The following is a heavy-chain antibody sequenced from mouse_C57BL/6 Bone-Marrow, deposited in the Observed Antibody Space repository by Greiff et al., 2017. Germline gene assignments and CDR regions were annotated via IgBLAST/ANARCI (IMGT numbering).Heavy chain of an antibody. Sequence: EVKLVESGGGLVKPGGSLKLSCAASGFTFSDYGMHWVRQAPEKGLEWVAYISSGSSTIYYADTVKGRFTISRDNAKNTLFLQMTSLRSEDTAMYYCARGGGKPNYFDYWGQGTTLTVSS. CDR3: ARGGGKPNYFDY. V-gene: IGHV5-17*01. CDR1: GFTFSDYG. J-gene: IGHJ2*01. D-gene: IGHD2-1*01. CDR2: ISSGSSTI.